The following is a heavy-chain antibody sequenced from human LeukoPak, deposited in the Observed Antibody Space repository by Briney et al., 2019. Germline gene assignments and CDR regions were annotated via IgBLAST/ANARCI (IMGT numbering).Heavy chain of an antibody. CDR1: GYTFTSYG. J-gene: IGHJ3*02. Sequence: ASVKVSCKASGYTFTSYGISWVRQAPGQGLEWMGWISAYNGNTNHAQKLQGRVTMTIDTSTSTAYMELRSLRSDDTAVYYCARTIAVAGHDAFDIWGQGTMVTVSS. CDR2: ISAYNGNT. D-gene: IGHD6-19*01. CDR3: ARTIAVAGHDAFDI. V-gene: IGHV1-18*04.